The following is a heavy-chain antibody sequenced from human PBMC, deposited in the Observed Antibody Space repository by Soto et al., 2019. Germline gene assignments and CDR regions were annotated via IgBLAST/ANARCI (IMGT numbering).Heavy chain of an antibody. V-gene: IGHV3-23*01. CDR1: GFTFCSYA. CDR3: AKESGYKRGYGMDV. Sequence: EVQLLESGGGLVQPGGSLRLSCAASGFTFCSYAMSCVRQAPGKGLEWVSAISGSGGSTYYADSVKGRFTISRDNSKNTLYLQMNSMRAEDTAVYYCAKESGYKRGYGMDVWGQGTTVTVSS. J-gene: IGHJ6*02. D-gene: IGHD5-12*01. CDR2: ISGSGGST.